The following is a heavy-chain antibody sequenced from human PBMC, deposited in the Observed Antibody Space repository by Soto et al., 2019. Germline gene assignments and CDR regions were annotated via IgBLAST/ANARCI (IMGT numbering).Heavy chain of an antibody. Sequence: GGSLRLSCAASGFTFGNYAFSWIRQAPGKGLEWVSYISSSGSTIYYADSVKGRFTISRDNAKNSLYLQMNSLRAEDTAVYYCARTPTTVTANFDYWGQGTLVTVSS. V-gene: IGHV3-11*01. J-gene: IGHJ4*02. CDR1: GFTFGNYA. CDR3: ARTPTTVTANFDY. CDR2: ISSSGSTI. D-gene: IGHD4-17*01.